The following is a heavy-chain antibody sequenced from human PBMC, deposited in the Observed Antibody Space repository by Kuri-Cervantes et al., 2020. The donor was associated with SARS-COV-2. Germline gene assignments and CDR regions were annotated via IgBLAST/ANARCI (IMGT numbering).Heavy chain of an antibody. CDR2: ISAYNGNT. CDR3: ARRRDFWSGSPFDY. CDR1: GYTFTSYG. Sequence: ASVKVSCKASGYTFTSYGISWVRQAPGQGLEWMGWISAYNGNTDYAQKLQGRVTMTTDTSTSTAYMELRSLRSDDTAVYYCARRRDFWSGSPFDYWGQGTLVTVSS. V-gene: IGHV1-18*01. J-gene: IGHJ4*02. D-gene: IGHD3-3*01.